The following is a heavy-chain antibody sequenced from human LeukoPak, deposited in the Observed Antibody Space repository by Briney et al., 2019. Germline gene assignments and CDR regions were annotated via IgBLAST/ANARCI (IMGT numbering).Heavy chain of an antibody. CDR3: AKDPGLFCAGGSCYVDY. CDR1: GFTFRDA. V-gene: IGHV3-23*01. CDR2: ISGSGMST. J-gene: IGHJ4*02. Sequence: PGGSLRLSCAASGFTFRDAWMTWVRQAPGKGLEWVSSISGSGMSTYYVGSVKGRFTISRDNSKNTQYLQMSSLRAEDTAVYYCAKDPGLFCAGGSCYVDYWGQGTLVTVSS. D-gene: IGHD2-15*01.